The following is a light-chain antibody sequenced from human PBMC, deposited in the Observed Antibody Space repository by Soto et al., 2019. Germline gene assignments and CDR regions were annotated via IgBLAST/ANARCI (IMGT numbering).Light chain of an antibody. CDR3: VSYTDTDTLV. CDR2: EVT. CDR1: NTDVGQDKS. J-gene: IGLJ1*01. Sequence: QSALTQPASVSGSRGQSIIISCVGRNTDVGQDKSVSWYQQGPGKAPKLLIFEVTNRPSGVSNRFSGSRSGNTASLTISGLQPDDEGDYFCVSYTDTDTLVVGTGTKV. V-gene: IGLV2-14*01.